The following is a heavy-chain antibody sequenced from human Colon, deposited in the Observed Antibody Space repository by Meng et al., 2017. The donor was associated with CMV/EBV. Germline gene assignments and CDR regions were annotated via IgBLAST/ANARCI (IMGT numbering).Heavy chain of an antibody. CDR3: AREALSRETTGSMFGVDLFETDGFDI. Sequence: VRQAPGQGLEWMGVINPGGASTNFAPKFHGRVAMTMDTSTSTVFMDLGSLRSDDTAVYYCAREALSRETTGSMFGVDLFETDGFDIWGQGTMVTVSS. V-gene: IGHV1-46*01. D-gene: IGHD3-3*01. CDR2: INPGGAST. J-gene: IGHJ3*02.